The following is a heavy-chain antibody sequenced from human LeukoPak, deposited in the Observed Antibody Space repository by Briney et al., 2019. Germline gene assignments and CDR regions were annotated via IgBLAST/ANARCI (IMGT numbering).Heavy chain of an antibody. CDR3: ANDGAYYDSNTDAFDI. Sequence: VQPGGSLGLSCAASVFTFSSYEMNWVRQAPGKGLEWVSAISGSGGSTYYADSVKGRFTVSRDNSKNTLYLQMNSLRAEDTAVYYCANDGAYYDSNTDAFDIWGQGTMVTVSS. D-gene: IGHD3-22*01. CDR2: ISGSGGST. CDR1: VFTFSSYE. J-gene: IGHJ3*02. V-gene: IGHV3-23*01.